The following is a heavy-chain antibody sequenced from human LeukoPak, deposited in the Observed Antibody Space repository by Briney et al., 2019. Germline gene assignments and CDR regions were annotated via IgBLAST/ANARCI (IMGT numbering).Heavy chain of an antibody. D-gene: IGHD3-10*01. Sequence: GGPLRLSCAASGFTFSSYAMHWVRQAPGKGLEYVSAISSNGGSTYYANSVKGRFTISRDNSKNTLYLQMGSLRAEDMAVYYCAREYYYGSGSYDIWGQGTMVTVSS. CDR2: ISSNGGST. CDR1: GFTFSSYA. CDR3: AREYYYGSGSYDI. J-gene: IGHJ3*02. V-gene: IGHV3-64*01.